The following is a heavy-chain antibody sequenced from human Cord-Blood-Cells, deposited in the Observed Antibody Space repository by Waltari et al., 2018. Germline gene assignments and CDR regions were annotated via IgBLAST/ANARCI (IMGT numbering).Heavy chain of an antibody. Sequence: EVRLVEPVGGWIQPGGSRSLSCAAFGFTGRSNYMTSVRQAPGKGLECVSVIYSGGSTYYADSVKGRFTISRDNSKNTLYLQMNSLRAEDTAVYYCARGRYSSGFDYWGQGTLVTVSS. CDR1: GFTGRSNY. D-gene: IGHD6-19*01. J-gene: IGHJ4*02. CDR2: IYSGGST. V-gene: IGHV3-53*01. CDR3: ARGRYSSGFDY.